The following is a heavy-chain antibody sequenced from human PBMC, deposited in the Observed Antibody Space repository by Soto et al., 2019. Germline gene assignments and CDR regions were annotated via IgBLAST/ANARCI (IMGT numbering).Heavy chain of an antibody. V-gene: IGHV1-69*13. Sequence: SVKVSCKASGGTFSSYAISWVRQAPGQGLEWMGGIIPIFGTANYAQKFQGRVTITADESTSTAYMELSSLRSDDTAVYYCARVPIAVAGTYWFDPWGQGTLVTVSS. CDR2: IIPIFGTA. D-gene: IGHD6-19*01. CDR3: ARVPIAVAGTYWFDP. J-gene: IGHJ5*02. CDR1: GGTFSSYA.